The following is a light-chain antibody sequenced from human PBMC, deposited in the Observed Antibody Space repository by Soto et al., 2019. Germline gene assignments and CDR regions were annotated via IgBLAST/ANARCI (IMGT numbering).Light chain of an antibody. CDR2: WAS. CDR3: HQYFSIPLT. J-gene: IGKJ4*01. CDR1: QSVLYSSNNKNY. V-gene: IGKV4-1*01. Sequence: DIVMTQSPDSLAVSLGERATINCKSSQSVLYSSNNKNYLAWYQQKPGQPPKLLISWASARESGVPDRFGGSGSGTDLPLTISSLQAEDVAVYYCHQYFSIPLTFGGGTKVEIK.